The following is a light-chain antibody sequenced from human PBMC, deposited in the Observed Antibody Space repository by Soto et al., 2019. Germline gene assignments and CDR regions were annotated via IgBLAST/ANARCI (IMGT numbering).Light chain of an antibody. Sequence: ENVWTPSRSALSLSRGVRATLSCRASERIYSAYLGWYQQKPGQAPRLLIYGTSSRATGIPDRFSGSGSGTNLPLTICGLELQYRAVYYCELQGYSPTTSAQGTRLEIK. CDR2: GTS. CDR1: ERIYSAY. CDR3: ELQGYSPTT. J-gene: IGKJ5*01. V-gene: IGKV3-20*01.